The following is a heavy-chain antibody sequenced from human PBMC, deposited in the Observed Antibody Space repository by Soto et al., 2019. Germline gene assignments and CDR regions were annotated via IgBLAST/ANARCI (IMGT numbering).Heavy chain of an antibody. CDR3: ARDTPYSSLSNWFDP. CDR1: GYTFTSYG. J-gene: IGHJ5*02. V-gene: IGHV1-18*01. CDR2: ISAYNGNT. D-gene: IGHD6-13*01. Sequence: QVQLVQSGAEVKKPGASVKVSCKASGYTFTSYGISWVRQAPGQGLEWMGWISAYNGNTNYAQKLQGRATMTTDTSASTAYMELRSLRSDDTAVYYCARDTPYSSLSNWFDPWGQGTLVTVSS.